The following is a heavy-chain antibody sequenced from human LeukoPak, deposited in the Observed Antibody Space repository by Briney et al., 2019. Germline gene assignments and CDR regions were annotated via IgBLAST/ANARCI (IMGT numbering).Heavy chain of an antibody. CDR3: AKTTVVVVIHDAFDI. CDR1: GFTFSSYG. CDR2: ISYDGSNK. Sequence: GGSLRLSCAASGFTFSSYGMHWVRQAPGKGLEWVAVISYDGSNKYYADSVKGRFTISRDNSKNTLYLQMNSLRAEDTAVYYCAKTTVVVVIHDAFDIWGQGTMVTVSS. V-gene: IGHV3-30*18. D-gene: IGHD3-22*01. J-gene: IGHJ3*02.